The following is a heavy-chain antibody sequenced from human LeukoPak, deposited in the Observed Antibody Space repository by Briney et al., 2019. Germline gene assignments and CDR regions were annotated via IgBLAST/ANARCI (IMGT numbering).Heavy chain of an antibody. Sequence: ASVKVSCKASGYTFTSYYMHWVRQAPGQGLEWMGIINPSGGSTSYAQKFQGRVTTTRDTSTSTVYMELSSLRSEDTAVYYCAADYSYGFTHDYWGQGTLVTVSS. CDR3: AADYSYGFTHDY. V-gene: IGHV1-46*01. D-gene: IGHD5-18*01. CDR1: GYTFTSYY. CDR2: INPSGGST. J-gene: IGHJ4*02.